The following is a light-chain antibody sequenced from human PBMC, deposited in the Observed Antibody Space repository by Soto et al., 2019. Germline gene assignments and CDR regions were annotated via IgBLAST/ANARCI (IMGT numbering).Light chain of an antibody. CDR1: SSSKW. CDR3: QHTTDFT. Sequence: DIQMTQSPSTLAASVGDTVTMTCRSSSKWLAWYQKKPGKAPKLLIYDVFNLERGVPPRFSGSTSGAESTLTSTGLQPDDLGTYYCQHTTDFTFGQGTKVEIK. J-gene: IGKJ2*01. CDR2: DVF. V-gene: IGKV1-5*01.